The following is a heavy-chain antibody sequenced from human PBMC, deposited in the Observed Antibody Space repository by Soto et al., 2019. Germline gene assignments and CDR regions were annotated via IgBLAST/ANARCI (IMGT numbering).Heavy chain of an antibody. J-gene: IGHJ5*02. CDR3: AREAYDSSGYRHFDP. CDR2: INHSGST. V-gene: IGHV4-34*01. D-gene: IGHD3-22*01. Sequence: ASETLSLTCAVYGGSFSGYYWSWIRQPPGKGLEWIGEINHSGSTNYNPSLKSRVTISVDTSKNQFSLKLSSVTAADTAVYYCAREAYDSSGYRHFDPWGQGTLVTV. CDR1: GGSFSGYY.